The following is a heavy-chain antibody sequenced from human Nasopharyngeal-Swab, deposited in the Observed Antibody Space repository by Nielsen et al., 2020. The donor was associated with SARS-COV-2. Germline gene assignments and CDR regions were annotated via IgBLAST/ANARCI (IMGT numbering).Heavy chain of an antibody. J-gene: IGHJ6*02. Sequence: WIRQPPGKGLEWIASIYYHGSTYYNPSLESRLTISVDTSKNHFSLKLTSVTAADTAVYYCAKHPDGRWFGELSYYYYGLDVWGQGTTVTVSS. CDR3: AKHPDGRWFGELSYYYYGLDV. CDR2: IYYHGST. V-gene: IGHV4-39*01. D-gene: IGHD3-10*01.